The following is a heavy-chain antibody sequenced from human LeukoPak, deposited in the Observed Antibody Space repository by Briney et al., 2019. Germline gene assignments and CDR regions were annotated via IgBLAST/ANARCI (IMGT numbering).Heavy chain of an antibody. CDR2: IGGSDGRT. V-gene: IGHV3-23*01. J-gene: IGHJ6*03. CDR3: AKDSSSYDWGYMDV. Sequence: GGSLRLSCAASGFTFGTYAMSWVRQAPGKGLEWVSLIGGSDGRTRYADSVKGRFTISRDNSKNTLYLEMNSLRAEDTAVYYCAKDSSSYDWGYMDVWGKGTTVTISS. D-gene: IGHD3-22*01. CDR1: GFTFGTYA.